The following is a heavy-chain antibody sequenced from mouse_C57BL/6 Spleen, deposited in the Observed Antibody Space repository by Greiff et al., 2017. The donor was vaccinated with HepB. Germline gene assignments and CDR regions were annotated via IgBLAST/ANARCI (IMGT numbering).Heavy chain of an antibody. CDR3: ARGTGTRDFDY. D-gene: IGHD4-1*01. Sequence: QVQLKQPGAELVKPGASVKLSCKASGYTFTSYWMQWVKQRPGQGLEWIGEIDPSDSYTNYNQKFKGKATLTVDTSSSTAYMQLSSLTSEDSAVYYCARGTGTRDFDYWGQGTTLTVSS. CDR2: IDPSDSYT. V-gene: IGHV1-50*01. CDR1: GYTFTSYW. J-gene: IGHJ2*01.